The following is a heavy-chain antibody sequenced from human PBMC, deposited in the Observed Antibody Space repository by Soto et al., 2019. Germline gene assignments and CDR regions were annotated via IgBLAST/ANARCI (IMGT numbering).Heavy chain of an antibody. J-gene: IGHJ5*02. CDR1: GGTFSSYT. CDR3: ASCYYSGSGSFDP. Sequence: QVQLVQSGAEVKKPGSSVKVSCKASGGTFSSYTISWVRQAPGQGLEWMGRIIPILGIANYAQKFQGRVTITADKSTSTAYMELSSLRSEVTAVYYCASCYYSGSGSFDPWGQGTLVTVSS. CDR2: IIPILGIA. V-gene: IGHV1-69*02. D-gene: IGHD3-10*01.